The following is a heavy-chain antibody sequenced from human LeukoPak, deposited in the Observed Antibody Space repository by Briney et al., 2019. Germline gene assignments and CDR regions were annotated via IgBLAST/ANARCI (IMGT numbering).Heavy chain of an antibody. D-gene: IGHD1-26*01. V-gene: IGHV4-39*07. CDR3: ARDQWELPGGFDY. Sequence: PSETLSLTCTVSGGSISSSSYYWGWIRQPPGKGLEWIGSIYHSGSTYYNPSLKSRVTISVDTSKNQFSLKLSSVTAADTAVYYCARDQWELPGGFDYWGQGTLVTVSS. CDR1: GGSISSSSYY. CDR2: IYHSGST. J-gene: IGHJ4*02.